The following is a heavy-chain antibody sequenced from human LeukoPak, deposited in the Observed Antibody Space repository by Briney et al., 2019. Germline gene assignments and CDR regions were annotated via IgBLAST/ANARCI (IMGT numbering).Heavy chain of an antibody. CDR1: GGSFSGYY. CDR2: INHRGST. D-gene: IGHD6-13*01. CDR3: ARCGIAAAGTSYYYYYMDV. Sequence: SETLSLTCAVYGGSFSGYYWSWIRQPPGKWLEWIGEINHRGSTNYNPSLKSRVTISVDTSKNQFSLKLSSVTAADTAVYYCARCGIAAAGTSYYYYYMDVWGKGTTVTVSS. J-gene: IGHJ6*03. V-gene: IGHV4-34*01.